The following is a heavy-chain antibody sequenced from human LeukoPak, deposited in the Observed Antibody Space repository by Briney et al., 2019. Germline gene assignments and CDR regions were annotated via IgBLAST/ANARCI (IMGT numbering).Heavy chain of an antibody. Sequence: GGSLRLXCAASGFTFNDYGMSWVRQAPGKGLEWVSGINWNGGSTTYADSVKGRFTISRDNAENSLYLQMNSLRAEDTALYYCARAAGYCTNAVCWTGFDYWGQGTLVTVSS. V-gene: IGHV3-20*04. CDR3: ARAAGYCTNAVCWTGFDY. CDR1: GFTFNDYG. D-gene: IGHD2-8*01. J-gene: IGHJ4*02. CDR2: INWNGGST.